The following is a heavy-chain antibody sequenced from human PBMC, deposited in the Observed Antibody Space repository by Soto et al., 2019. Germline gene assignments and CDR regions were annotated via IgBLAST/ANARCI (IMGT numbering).Heavy chain of an antibody. Sequence: PSETLSLTCTVSGGSISSYYWSWIRQSPGKGLEWIGYIYHSGSTNYNPSLKSRVTISVDKSKNQFSLKLSSVTAADTAVYYCAGLGDYGDYGSPYYYYYGMDVWGQGTTVTVSS. CDR3: AGLGDYGDYGSPYYYYYGMDV. CDR1: GGSISSYY. J-gene: IGHJ6*02. V-gene: IGHV4-59*12. D-gene: IGHD4-17*01. CDR2: IYHSGST.